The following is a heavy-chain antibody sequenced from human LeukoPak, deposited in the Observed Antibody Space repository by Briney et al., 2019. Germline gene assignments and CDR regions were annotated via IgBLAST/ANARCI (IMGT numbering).Heavy chain of an antibody. Sequence: PGRSLRLSCAASGFTFSNFAMHWVRQAPGKGLEWVAVISYDGSYKNYADSVKGRFTISRDNSKNTLYLQMNSLRGDDTAVYYCARDCSGCPDYYALDVWGQGTTVTVSS. CDR2: ISYDGSYK. J-gene: IGHJ6*02. V-gene: IGHV3-30-3*01. D-gene: IGHD6-19*01. CDR3: ARDCSGCPDYYALDV. CDR1: GFTFSNFA.